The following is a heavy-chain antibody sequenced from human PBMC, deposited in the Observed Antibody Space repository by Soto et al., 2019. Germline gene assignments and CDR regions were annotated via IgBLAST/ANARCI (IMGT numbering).Heavy chain of an antibody. CDR1: GDTFTNYI. CDR2: ISAYNGNT. Sequence: QVQLVQSGAEVKKPGASVKVSCKASGDTFTNYIISWVRQAPGQGLEWMGWISAYNGNTKYAQKLQGRVTMTTDTSTSTASMELRSLRSADTAVYYCARDTPPPDYWGQGTLVTVSS. V-gene: IGHV1-18*01. J-gene: IGHJ4*02. CDR3: ARDTPPPDY.